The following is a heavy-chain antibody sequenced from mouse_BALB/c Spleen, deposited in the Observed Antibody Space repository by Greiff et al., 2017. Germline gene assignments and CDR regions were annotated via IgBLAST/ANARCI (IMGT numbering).Heavy chain of an antibody. CDR2: ILPGSGST. CDR1: GYTFSSYW. D-gene: IGHD1-1*01. J-gene: IGHJ3*01. CDR3: ARRGITTVVAPFAY. V-gene: IGHV1-9*01. Sequence: VQLQQSGAELMKPGASVKISCKATGYTFSSYWIEWVKQRPGHGLEWIGEILPGSGSTNYNEKFKGKATFTADTSSNTAYMQLSSRTSEDSAVYYCARRGITTVVAPFAYGGQGTLVTVSA.